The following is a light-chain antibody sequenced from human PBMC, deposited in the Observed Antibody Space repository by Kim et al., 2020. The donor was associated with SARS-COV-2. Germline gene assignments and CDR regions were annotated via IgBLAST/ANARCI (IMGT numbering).Light chain of an antibody. CDR1: SLRSYY. J-gene: IGLJ2*01. Sequence: ERTVRITCQGDSLRSYYASWYQQKPGQAPVLVIYGKNNRPSGIPDRFSGSSSGNTASLTITGAQAEDEADYYCNSRDSSGNHVVFGGGTQLTVL. CDR3: NSRDSSGNHVV. V-gene: IGLV3-19*01. CDR2: GKN.